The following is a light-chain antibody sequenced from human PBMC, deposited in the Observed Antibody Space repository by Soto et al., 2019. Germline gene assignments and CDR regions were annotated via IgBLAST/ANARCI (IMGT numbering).Light chain of an antibody. Sequence: DIVMTQSPLSLPVTPGEPASISCRSSQSLLHRNGHNYLDWYLQKPGQSPQFLIYLGSNRASGVPDRFSGSGSGTDFTLKISRVEAEDVGVYYCMQALHTPMFTFGPGTKVDIK. CDR2: LGS. CDR1: QSLLHRNGHNY. V-gene: IGKV2-28*01. CDR3: MQALHTPMFT. J-gene: IGKJ3*01.